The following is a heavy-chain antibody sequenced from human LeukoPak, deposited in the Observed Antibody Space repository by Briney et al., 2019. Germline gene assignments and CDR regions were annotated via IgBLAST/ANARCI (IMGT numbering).Heavy chain of an antibody. J-gene: IGHJ6*02. CDR2: ISGSGGNT. Sequence: GGSLRLSCAASGFTFSSYAMSWVRQAPGKGLEWGSAISGSGGNTYYADSVKGRFTISRDNSKNTLYLQMNSLRAEDKAVYYCAKAFDFWSGYYNYYYGMDVWGQGTTVTVSS. D-gene: IGHD3-3*01. CDR1: GFTFSSYA. CDR3: AKAFDFWSGYYNYYYGMDV. V-gene: IGHV3-23*01.